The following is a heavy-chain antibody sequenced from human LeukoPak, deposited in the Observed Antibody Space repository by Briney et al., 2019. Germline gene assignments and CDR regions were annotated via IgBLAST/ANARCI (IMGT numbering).Heavy chain of an antibody. D-gene: IGHD6-13*01. CDR2: VSGSNGNT. CDR1: GFTFSSYA. Sequence: GGSLRLSCAASGFTFSSYAMSWVRQAPGEGLEWVSTVSGSNGNTHYADSMKGRFTISRDNSKNTLYLQMNSLRAEDTVVYYCVRESPVAAVGRSWFDPWGQGTLVTVSS. V-gene: IGHV3-23*01. J-gene: IGHJ5*02. CDR3: VRESPVAAVGRSWFDP.